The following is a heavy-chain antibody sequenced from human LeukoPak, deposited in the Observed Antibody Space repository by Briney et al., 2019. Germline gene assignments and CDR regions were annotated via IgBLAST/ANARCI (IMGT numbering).Heavy chain of an antibody. J-gene: IGHJ4*02. Sequence: ASVKVSCKASGYTFTAYYMHWMRQAPGQGPEWIGWINPNSGGTNSAQKFQGRVTMTSDTSISTAYMELSSLRSDDTAIYYRARAKVLVPDHWGQGTLVTVSS. CDR2: INPNSGGT. CDR1: GYTFTAYY. V-gene: IGHV1-2*02. CDR3: ARAKVLVPDH.